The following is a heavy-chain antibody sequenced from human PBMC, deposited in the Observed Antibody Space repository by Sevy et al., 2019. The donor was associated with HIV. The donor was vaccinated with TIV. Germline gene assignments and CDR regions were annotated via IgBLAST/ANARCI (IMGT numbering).Heavy chain of an antibody. CDR2: ITTSGGTI. V-gene: IGHV3-48*01. CDR3: ARDKMGGSFDI. J-gene: IGHJ3*02. Sequence: GGSLRLSCAASGFTFSSYDMNWVRQAPGKGLEWVSFITTSGGTIYYVDSVKGRFTVSRDSAENSLYLQMNSLRVEDTAGYYGARDKMGGSFDIWGQGTMVTVSS. D-gene: IGHD3-16*01. CDR1: GFTFSSYD.